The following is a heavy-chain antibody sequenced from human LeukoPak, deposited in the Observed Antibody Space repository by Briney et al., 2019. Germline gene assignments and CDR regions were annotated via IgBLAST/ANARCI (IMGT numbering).Heavy chain of an antibody. CDR3: ARVITMVQAVLLYYFDY. CDR2: MNPNSGNT. Sequence: ASVKVSCKASGYTFTSYDINWVRQATGQGLEWMGWMNPNSGNTGYAQKFQGRVTMTRNTSISTAYMELSSLRSEDTAVYYCARVITMVQAVLLYYFDYWGQGTLVTVSS. V-gene: IGHV1-8*01. D-gene: IGHD3-10*01. CDR1: GYTFTSYD. J-gene: IGHJ4*02.